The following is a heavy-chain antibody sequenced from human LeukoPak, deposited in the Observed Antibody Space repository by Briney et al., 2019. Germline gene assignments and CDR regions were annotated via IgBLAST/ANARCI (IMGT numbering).Heavy chain of an antibody. Sequence: ASVKVSCKASGYTFTSYYMHWVRQAPGQGLEWMGIINPSGSSTNYAQKFQGRVTMTRDTSTSTVYMELSSLRSEDTAVCYCAFRRGGGWQAADYWGQGTLVTVSS. CDR1: GYTFTSYY. D-gene: IGHD6-19*01. J-gene: IGHJ4*02. CDR3: AFRRGGGWQAADY. CDR2: INPSGSST. V-gene: IGHV1-46*01.